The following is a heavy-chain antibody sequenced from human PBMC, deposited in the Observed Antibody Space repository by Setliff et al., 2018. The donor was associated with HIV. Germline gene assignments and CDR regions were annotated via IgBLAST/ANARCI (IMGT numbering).Heavy chain of an antibody. D-gene: IGHD2-2*01. J-gene: IGHJ5*01. CDR3: ARGAYRFDS. CDR1: GDSINSGSYY. CDR2: IYTTGST. V-gene: IGHV4-61*09. Sequence: PSETLSLTCIVSGDSINSGSYYWSWIRQSAGKGLEWIGHIYTTGSTNYNPSLKSRVTISIDTSKNQFSLKLSSVTAADTAVYYCARGAYRFDSWGQGNLVTVSS.